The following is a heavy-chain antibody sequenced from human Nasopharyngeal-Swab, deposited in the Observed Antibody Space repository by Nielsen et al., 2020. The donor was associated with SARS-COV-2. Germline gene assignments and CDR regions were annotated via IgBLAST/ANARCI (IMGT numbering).Heavy chain of an antibody. CDR3: ARERGGGYGDY. CDR2: ITGTSDSI. V-gene: IGHV3-48*04. D-gene: IGHD5-12*01. CDR1: GFTFSNYA. Sequence: GESLKISCAASGFTFSNYAMTWVRQAPGKGLEWLSYITGTSDSIRYADSVKGRFTISRDNAKNSLFLQMNGLTAEDTAVYYCARERGGGYGDYWGQGTLVTVSS. J-gene: IGHJ4*02.